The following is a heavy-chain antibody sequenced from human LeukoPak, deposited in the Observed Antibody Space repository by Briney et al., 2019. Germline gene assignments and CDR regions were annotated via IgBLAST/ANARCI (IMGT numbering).Heavy chain of an antibody. D-gene: IGHD3-16*02. CDR3: AKYSLNDRRYRDYYYGMDV. CDR1: GFTFSSYA. V-gene: IGHV3-23*01. Sequence: PGGSLRLSRAASGFTFSSYAMSWVRQAPGKGLEWVSAISGSGGSTYYADSVKGRFTISRDNSKNTLYLQMNSLRAEDTAVYYCAKYSLNDRRYRDYYYGMDVWGQGTTVTVSS. CDR2: ISGSGGST. J-gene: IGHJ6*02.